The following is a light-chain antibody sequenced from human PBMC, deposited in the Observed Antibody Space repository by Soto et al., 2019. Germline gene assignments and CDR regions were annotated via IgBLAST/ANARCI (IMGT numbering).Light chain of an antibody. CDR3: QQRTRWPMT. CDR2: DGS. V-gene: IGKV3-11*01. Sequence: QSPGTPSLSGRDRATLACGASQNLHSFLNWYQQRPGQAPRPLIYDGSKRAAGVPDRISGDGSGTDYTLTISSLEPEDFAVYYCQQRTRWPMTFGQGTRLEIK. J-gene: IGKJ5*01. CDR1: QNLHSF.